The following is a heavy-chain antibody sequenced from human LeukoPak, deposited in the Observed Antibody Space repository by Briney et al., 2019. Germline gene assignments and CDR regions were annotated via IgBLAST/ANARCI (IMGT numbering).Heavy chain of an antibody. CDR1: GFTFTSYG. D-gene: IGHD2-2*01. J-gene: IGHJ6*02. CDR2: ISYDGSNK. Sequence: PGGSLRLSCAASGFTFTSYGMHWVRQAPGKGLEWVAVISYDGSNKYYADSVKGRFTISRDNSKNTLYLQMNSLRAEDTAVYYCAKDIVVVPAAIDYYYYYGMDVWGQGTTVTVS. V-gene: IGHV3-30*18. CDR3: AKDIVVVPAAIDYYYYYGMDV.